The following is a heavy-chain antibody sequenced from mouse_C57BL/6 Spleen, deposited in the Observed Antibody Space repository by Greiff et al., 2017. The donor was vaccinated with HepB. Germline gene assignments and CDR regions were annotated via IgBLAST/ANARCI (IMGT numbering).Heavy chain of an antibody. Sequence: VQLQQSGAELVKPGASVKISCKASGYAFSSYWMNWVKQRPGKGLEWIGQIYPGDGDTNYNGQFKGKATLTADKSSSTAYMQLSSLTSEDSAVYFWARGGSANWGFAYWGQGTLVTVSA. J-gene: IGHJ3*01. V-gene: IGHV1-80*01. CDR2: IYPGDGDT. D-gene: IGHD4-1*01. CDR1: GYAFSSYW. CDR3: ARGGSANWGFAY.